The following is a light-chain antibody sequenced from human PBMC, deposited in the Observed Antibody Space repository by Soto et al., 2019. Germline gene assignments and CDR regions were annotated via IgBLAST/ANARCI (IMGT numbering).Light chain of an antibody. J-gene: IGKJ3*01. V-gene: IGKV3-20*01. CDR1: QSVASNR. Sequence: EVVLTQSPGTLSLSAGERATLSCRASQSVASNRLAWYQQKPGQAPRLLIYAASTRAAGIPDRFRGSGSGADFTLTISRLEPEDFGVFFCRHYGRSPIFTFGPGTTVDMK. CDR2: AAS. CDR3: RHYGRSPIFT.